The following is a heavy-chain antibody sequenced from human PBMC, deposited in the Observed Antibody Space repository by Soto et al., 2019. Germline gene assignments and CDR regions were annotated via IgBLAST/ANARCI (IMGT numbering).Heavy chain of an antibody. J-gene: IGHJ4*02. V-gene: IGHV1-18*01. Sequence: QVQLVQSGAEVKKPGASVKVSCKASGYTFTSYGISWVRQAPGQGLEWMGWISAYSGNTNYAEKLQGRVTMTTGTSTSTAYLELSSLRSDDTGVYYCVVAAPPYDFDFWGKGPLVTVS. D-gene: IGHD2-15*01. CDR1: GYTFTSYG. CDR3: VVAAPPYDFDF. CDR2: ISAYSGNT.